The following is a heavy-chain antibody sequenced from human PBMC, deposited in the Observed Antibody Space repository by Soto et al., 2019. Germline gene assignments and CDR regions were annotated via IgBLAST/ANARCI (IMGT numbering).Heavy chain of an antibody. CDR3: TRDRDILTGYYSPNSFDY. Sequence: GGSLSLSCTASGFTFGDYAMGWFRRAPGKGLEWVGFIRSNTFGGTTVYAASVKGRFTISRDDSKSIAYLQMNSLKTEDTAMFYCTRDRDILTGYYSPNSFDYWGQGALVTVSS. D-gene: IGHD3-9*01. J-gene: IGHJ4*02. V-gene: IGHV3-49*03. CDR1: GFTFGDYA. CDR2: IRSNTFGGTT.